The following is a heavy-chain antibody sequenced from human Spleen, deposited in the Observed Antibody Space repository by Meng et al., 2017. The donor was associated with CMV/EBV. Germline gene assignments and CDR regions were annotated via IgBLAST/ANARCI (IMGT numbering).Heavy chain of an antibody. CDR2: IYYSGST. Sequence: SGGSISSSGSSWSWIRQHPGWGLEWIGYIYYSGSTYYNPSLNSRVTISVDTSKNQFSLKLSSVTAADTAVYYCARDSPYSSSWYFDYWGQGTLVTVSS. D-gene: IGHD6-13*01. V-gene: IGHV4-31*02. J-gene: IGHJ4*02. CDR1: GGSISSSGSS. CDR3: ARDSPYSSSWYFDY.